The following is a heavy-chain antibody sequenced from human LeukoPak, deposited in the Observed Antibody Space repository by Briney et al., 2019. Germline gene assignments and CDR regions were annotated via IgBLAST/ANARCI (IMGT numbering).Heavy chain of an antibody. Sequence: PGGSLRLSCAASGFTFDDYAMHWVRQAPGKGLEWVSLISGDGGSTYYADSVKGRFTISRDNSKNSLYLQMNSLRTEDTALYYCAKDLYSYGRYYYYYYMDVWGKGTTVTVSS. J-gene: IGHJ6*03. V-gene: IGHV3-43*02. CDR3: AKDLYSYGRYYYYYYMDV. CDR1: GFTFDDYA. CDR2: ISGDGGST. D-gene: IGHD5-18*01.